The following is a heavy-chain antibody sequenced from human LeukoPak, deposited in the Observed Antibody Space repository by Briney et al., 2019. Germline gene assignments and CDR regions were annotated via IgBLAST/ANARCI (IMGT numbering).Heavy chain of an antibody. Sequence: PGGSLRLPCAASGFTFSSYGMHWVRQAPGKGLEWVAVISYDGSNKYYADSVKGRFTISRDNSKNTLYLQMNSLRAEDTAVYYCAKEPTSYYYYGMDVWGKGTTATVSS. V-gene: IGHV3-30*18. CDR1: GFTFSSYG. CDR3: AKEPTSYYYYGMDV. CDR2: ISYDGSNK. J-gene: IGHJ6*04.